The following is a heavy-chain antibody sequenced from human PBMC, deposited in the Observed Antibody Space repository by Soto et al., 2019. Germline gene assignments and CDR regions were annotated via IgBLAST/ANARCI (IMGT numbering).Heavy chain of an antibody. CDR1: GFTFSTYG. CDR3: AKYFNPGTPSTYDS. V-gene: IGHV3-23*01. D-gene: IGHD1-7*01. J-gene: IGHJ4*02. Sequence: GGSLRLSCATSGFTFSTYGMAWVRQAPGKGLAWVSAILGTGDRVSYVDSVKGRFTISRDNSKNTLYLQMNSLRADDTAIYYCAKYFNPGTPSTYDSWGQATLVTVSS. CDR2: ILGTGDRV.